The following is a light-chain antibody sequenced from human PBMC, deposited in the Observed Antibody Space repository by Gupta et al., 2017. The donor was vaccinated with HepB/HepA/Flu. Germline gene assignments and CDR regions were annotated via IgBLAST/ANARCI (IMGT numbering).Light chain of an antibody. J-gene: IGLJ2*01. V-gene: IGLV2-11*01. CDR1: SSDVGGYNY. CDR2: DVS. CDR3: CSYAGSDTLV. Sequence: SALTQPRSVSGSPGQSVTISCTGTSSDVGGYNYVSWYQQHPGKAPKLMIYDVSKRPSGVPDRFSGSKSGNTASLTISGRQAEDEADYYCCSYAGSDTLVFGGGTKLTVL.